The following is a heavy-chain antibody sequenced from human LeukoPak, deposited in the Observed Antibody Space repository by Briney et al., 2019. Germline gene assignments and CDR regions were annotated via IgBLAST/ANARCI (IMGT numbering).Heavy chain of an antibody. CDR1: GGSFSGYY. V-gene: IGHV4-34*01. J-gene: IGHJ5*02. CDR3: TAGTNWFDP. D-gene: IGHD6-13*01. Sequence: SETLSLTCAVYGGSFSGYYWSWIRQPPGKGLEWIGEINHSGSTNYNPSLKSRVTISVDTSKNQLSLKLSSVTAADTAVYYGTAGTNWFDPWGQGTPVTVSS. CDR2: INHSGST.